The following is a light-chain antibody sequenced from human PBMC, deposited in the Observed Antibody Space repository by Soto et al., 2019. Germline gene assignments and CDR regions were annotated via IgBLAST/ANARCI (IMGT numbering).Light chain of an antibody. V-gene: IGKV1-33*01. CDR1: QDINSY. CDR2: DAF. J-gene: IGKJ5*01. Sequence: DIQMTQSPSSLSASVGDRVTITCQASQDINSYLSWYQQRPGKAPKLLIYDAFTLETGVPSRFSGSGSRTDFIFTISSLQPEDFATYYCQQYDTFPVTFGQGTRLEIK. CDR3: QQYDTFPVT.